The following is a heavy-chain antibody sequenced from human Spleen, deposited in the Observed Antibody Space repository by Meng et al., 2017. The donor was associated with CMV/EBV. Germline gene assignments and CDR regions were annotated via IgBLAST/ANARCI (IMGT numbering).Heavy chain of an antibody. CDR1: AGSISSTSYY. J-gene: IGHJ3*02. Sequence: SETLSLTCTVSAGSISSTSYYWGWIRQPPGKGLEWIGSIYYSGSTYYNPSLKSRVTISVDTSKNQFSLKLSSVTAADTAVYYCARDRYPGAFDIWGQGTMVTVSS. CDR2: IYYSGST. V-gene: IGHV4-39*07. D-gene: IGHD1-1*01. CDR3: ARDRYPGAFDI.